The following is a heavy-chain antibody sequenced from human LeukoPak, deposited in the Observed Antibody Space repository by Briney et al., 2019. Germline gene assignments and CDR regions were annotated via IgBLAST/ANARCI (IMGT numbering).Heavy chain of an antibody. Sequence: SGGSLRLSCAASGFTFSSYEMNWVRQALGKGLEWVSYISSSGSTIYYADSVKGRFTISRDNAKNSLYLQMNSLRAEDTAVYYCARDYYYYYMDVWGKGTTVTVSS. CDR3: ARDYYYYYMDV. CDR2: ISSSGSTI. CDR1: GFTFSSYE. V-gene: IGHV3-48*03. J-gene: IGHJ6*03.